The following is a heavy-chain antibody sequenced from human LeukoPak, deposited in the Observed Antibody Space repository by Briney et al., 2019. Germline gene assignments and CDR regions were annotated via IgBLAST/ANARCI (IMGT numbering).Heavy chain of an antibody. V-gene: IGHV3-23*01. J-gene: IGHJ4*02. Sequence: GGSLRLSCAASGFTLSSYAMSWVRQGPGKGLEWVSAISVSGNTYHADSVKGRFTISRDNSKNTLYLQMNSLRAEDTAVYYCAKAGGSSGWYANWGYWGQGTLVTVSS. D-gene: IGHD6-19*01. CDR1: GFTLSSYA. CDR3: AKAGGSSGWYANWGY. CDR2: ISVSGNT.